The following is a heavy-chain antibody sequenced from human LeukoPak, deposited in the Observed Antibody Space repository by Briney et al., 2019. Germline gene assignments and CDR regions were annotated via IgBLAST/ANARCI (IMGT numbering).Heavy chain of an antibody. CDR2: ITGSGGNT. J-gene: IGHJ4*02. D-gene: IGHD3-9*01. CDR1: GFTFSNYA. CDR3: AKWGDYDVLTGYYVSDY. V-gene: IGHV3-23*01. Sequence: GGSLRLSCAASGFTFSNYAMSWVRQAPGKGLEWVSAITGSGGNTYYADSVRGRFTISRDNSKNTVFLQMNSLRAEDTAVYYCAKWGDYDVLTGYYVSDYWGQGALVTVSS.